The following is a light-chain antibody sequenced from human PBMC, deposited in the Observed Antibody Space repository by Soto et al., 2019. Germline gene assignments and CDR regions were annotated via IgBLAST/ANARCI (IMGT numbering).Light chain of an antibody. CDR1: QNVNRF. CDR2: ATS. Sequence: DIPMTQSPSSLSAAVGDSVTITCRASQNVNRFLHWYQQSPGRAPKLLIYATSTLQSGVPSRFTGSGFGTEFTLTISSLQPEDFGTYFCQQSYFSQFTFGPGTKVHIK. J-gene: IGKJ3*01. V-gene: IGKV1-39*01. CDR3: QQSYFSQFT.